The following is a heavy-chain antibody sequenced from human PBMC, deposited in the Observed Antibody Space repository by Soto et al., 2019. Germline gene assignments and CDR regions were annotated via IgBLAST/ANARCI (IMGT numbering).Heavy chain of an antibody. V-gene: IGHV3-21*01. J-gene: IGHJ4*02. CDR1: GFPFSTYS. Sequence: VQLEESGGGLVKPGGSLRVSCAASGFPFSTYSMSWVRQAPGKGLEWVSLISSSGEYIQYADSVKGRFTISRDNAKKSLYLQMNSLRAGDTALYYCAGIRGRSSSWYFDFWGQGTLVIVSS. CDR2: ISSSGEYI. D-gene: IGHD6-13*01. CDR3: AGIRGRSSSWYFDF.